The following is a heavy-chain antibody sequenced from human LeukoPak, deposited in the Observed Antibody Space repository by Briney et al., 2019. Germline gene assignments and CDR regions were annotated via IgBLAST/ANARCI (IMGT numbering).Heavy chain of an antibody. CDR1: GFTFSSYG. D-gene: IGHD3-16*01. Sequence: GGSLRLSCAASGFTFSSYGMHWVRQAPGKGLDWVAFIRYDGSNKYYADSVKGRFTISRDNSKNTLYLQMNSLRAEDTAVYYCAKAHGEYVRVWLDYWGQGTLVTVSS. CDR3: AKAHGEYVRVWLDY. J-gene: IGHJ4*02. CDR2: IRYDGSNK. V-gene: IGHV3-30*02.